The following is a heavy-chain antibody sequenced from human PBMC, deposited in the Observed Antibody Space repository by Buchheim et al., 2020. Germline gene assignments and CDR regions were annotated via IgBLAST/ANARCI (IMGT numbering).Heavy chain of an antibody. J-gene: IGHJ4*02. D-gene: IGHD3-22*01. CDR2: IWYDGSNK. Sequence: QVQLVESGGGVVQPGRSLRLSCAASGFTFRSYGMHWVRQAPGKGLEWVAVIWYDGSNKYYADSVKGRFTISRDNSKNALYLQMNSLRAEDTAVYYCARDLFGYYYDSSGYYPGDYWGQGTL. CDR1: GFTFRSYG. V-gene: IGHV3-33*01. CDR3: ARDLFGYYYDSSGYYPGDY.